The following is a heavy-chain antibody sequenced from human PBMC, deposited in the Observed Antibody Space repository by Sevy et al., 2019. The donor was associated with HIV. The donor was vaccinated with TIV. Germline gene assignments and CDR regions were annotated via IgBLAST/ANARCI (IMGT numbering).Heavy chain of an antibody. D-gene: IGHD3-10*01. J-gene: IGHJ3*02. V-gene: IGHV3-7*01. CDR3: ARGGVTMVRGVGDAFDI. CDR1: GFTFSSYW. CDR2: IKQDGSEK. Sequence: GGSLRLSCAASGFTFSSYWMSWVRQAPGKGLEWVANIKQDGSEKYYVDSVKGRFTISRDNAKNSLYLQMNSLRAEDTAVYYCARGGVTMVRGVGDAFDIWGQGTMVTVSS.